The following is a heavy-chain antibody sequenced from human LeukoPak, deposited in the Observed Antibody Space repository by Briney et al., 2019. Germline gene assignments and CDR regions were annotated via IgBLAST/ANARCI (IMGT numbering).Heavy chain of an antibody. D-gene: IGHD5-24*01. J-gene: IGHJ4*02. V-gene: IGHV3-33*01. CDR3: ARVGGWERWLYFDY. Sequence: PGGSLRLSCAASGFTFSSYGMHWVRQAPGKGLEWVAVIWYDGSNKYYADSVKGRFTISRDNSKNTLYLQMNSLRAEDTAVYYCARVGGWERWLYFDYWGQGTLVTVSS. CDR2: IWYDGSNK. CDR1: GFTFSSYG.